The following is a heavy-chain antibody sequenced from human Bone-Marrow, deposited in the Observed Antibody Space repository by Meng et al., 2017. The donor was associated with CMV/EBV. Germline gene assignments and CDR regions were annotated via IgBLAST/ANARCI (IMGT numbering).Heavy chain of an antibody. D-gene: IGHD3-22*01. CDR3: AREVGITMIVVGTSYFDY. CDR2: ISYDGSNK. V-gene: IGHV3-30-3*01. CDR1: GFTFSSYA. J-gene: IGHJ4*02. Sequence: GGSLRLSCAASGFTFSSYAMHWVRQAPGKGLEWVAVISYDGSNKYYADSVKGRFTISRDNSKNTLYLQMNSLRAEDTAVYYCAREVGITMIVVGTSYFDYWGQGTLVTGSS.